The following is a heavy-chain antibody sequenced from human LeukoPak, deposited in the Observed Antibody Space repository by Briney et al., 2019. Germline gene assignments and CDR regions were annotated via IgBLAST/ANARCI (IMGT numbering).Heavy chain of an antibody. CDR2: ISSSGSTI. CDR1: GFTISDYY. V-gene: IGHV3-11*01. CDR3: ARVKGVPNWFDP. J-gene: IGHJ5*02. Sequence: NPGGSLRLSCAASGFTISDYYMSWIRQAPGKGLEWVSYISSSGSTIYYADSVKGRFTISRDNAKNSLYLQMNSLRAEDTAVYYCARVKGVPNWFDPWGQGTLVTVSS.